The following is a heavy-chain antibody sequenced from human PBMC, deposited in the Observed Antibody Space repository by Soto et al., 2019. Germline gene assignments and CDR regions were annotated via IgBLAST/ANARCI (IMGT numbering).Heavy chain of an antibody. CDR1: GFTFNSCA. Sequence: PGWSLRLSCVASGFTFNSCAMSWVRQAPGKGLEWVSSLSRTGGTTFYSDSVKGRFTISRDNSKNTLFLEMDSLRAEDTAIYYCAKETVLSGPPYYFDSWGQGTLVTVSS. CDR2: LSRTGGTT. V-gene: IGHV3-23*01. CDR3: AKETVLSGPPYYFDS. J-gene: IGHJ4*02. D-gene: IGHD3-3*01.